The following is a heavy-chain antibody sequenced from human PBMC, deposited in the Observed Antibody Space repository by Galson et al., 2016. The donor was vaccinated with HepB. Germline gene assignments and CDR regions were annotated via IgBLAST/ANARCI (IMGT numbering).Heavy chain of an antibody. CDR2: ISGDGHST. CDR1: GFTFSTYV. J-gene: IGHJ4*02. Sequence: SLRLSCAASGFTFSTYVMSWVRQAPGKGLEWVSGISGDGHSTYYADSVKGRFTTSRDNSKNTLYLQMNSLRADDTALYYCAKDRDHFGDYVFDYWGQGTLVTVSS. V-gene: IGHV3-23*01. D-gene: IGHD4-17*01. CDR3: AKDRDHFGDYVFDY.